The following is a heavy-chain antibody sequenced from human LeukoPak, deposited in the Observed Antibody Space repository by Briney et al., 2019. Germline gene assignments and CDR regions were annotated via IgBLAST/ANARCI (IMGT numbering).Heavy chain of an antibody. CDR1: GGSFSGYY. D-gene: IGHD2-21*02. J-gene: IGHJ4*02. CDR2: INHSGST. Sequence: PSETLSLTCAVYGGSFSGYYWSWLRQPPGKGLEWIGEINHSGSTNYNPSLKSRVTISVDTSKNQFSLKLSSVTAADTAVYYCARGAAYCGGDCYTRTSDFDYWGQGTLVTVSS. V-gene: IGHV4-34*01. CDR3: ARGAAYCGGDCYTRTSDFDY.